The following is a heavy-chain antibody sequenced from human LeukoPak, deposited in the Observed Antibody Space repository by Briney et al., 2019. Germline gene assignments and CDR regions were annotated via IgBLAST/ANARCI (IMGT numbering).Heavy chain of an antibody. V-gene: IGHV3-30-3*01. Sequence: PGGSLRLSCAASGFTFSSYAMHWVRQAPGKGLEWVAVISYDGSNKYYADSVKGRFTISRDNSKNTLYLQMNSQRAEDTAVYYCARGQWLVLRDYFDYWGQGTLVTVSS. CDR3: ARGQWLVLRDYFDY. CDR2: ISYDGSNK. J-gene: IGHJ4*02. CDR1: GFTFSSYA. D-gene: IGHD6-19*01.